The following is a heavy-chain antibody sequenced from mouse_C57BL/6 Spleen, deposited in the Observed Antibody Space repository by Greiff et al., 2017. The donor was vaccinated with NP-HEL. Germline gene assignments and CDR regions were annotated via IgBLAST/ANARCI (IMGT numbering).Heavy chain of an antibody. CDR1: GYSFTGYY. Sequence: DVQLQESGPELVKPGASVKISCKASGYSFTGYYMNWVKQSPEKSLEWIGEINPSTGGTTYNQKFKAKATLTVDKSSSTAYMQLKSLTSEDSAVYYCARDYYGSSSMDYWGQGTSVTVSS. J-gene: IGHJ4*01. D-gene: IGHD1-1*01. V-gene: IGHV1-42*01. CDR3: ARDYYGSSSMDY. CDR2: INPSTGGT.